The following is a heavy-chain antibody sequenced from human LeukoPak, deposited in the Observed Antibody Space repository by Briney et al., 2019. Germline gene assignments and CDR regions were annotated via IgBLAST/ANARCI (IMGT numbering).Heavy chain of an antibody. D-gene: IGHD3-10*01. Sequence: SVKVSCKASGGTFSSYAISWVRQAPGQGLEWMGGIIPIFGTANYAQKFQGRVTITADESTSTAYMELSSLRSEDTAVYYCARARGSGSYMAFDIWGQGTMVTVSS. V-gene: IGHV1-69*13. CDR3: ARARGSGSYMAFDI. J-gene: IGHJ3*02. CDR2: IIPIFGTA. CDR1: GGTFSSYA.